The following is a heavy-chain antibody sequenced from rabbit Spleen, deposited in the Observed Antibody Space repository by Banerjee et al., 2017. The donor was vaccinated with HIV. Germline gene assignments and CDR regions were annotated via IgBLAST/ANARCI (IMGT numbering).Heavy chain of an antibody. V-gene: IGHV1S40*01. D-gene: IGHD1-1*01. CDR1: GFSFSSSYY. CDR3: ARDPANSGYHFDL. Sequence: QSLEESGGDLVKPGASLTLTCTASGFSFSSSYYMCWVRQAPGKGLEWIACIYAGSFDSTVYASWAKGRFTISRTSSTTVTLQVTSLTAADTATYFCARDPANSGYHFDLWGPGTLVTVS. CDR2: IYAGSFDST. J-gene: IGHJ4*01.